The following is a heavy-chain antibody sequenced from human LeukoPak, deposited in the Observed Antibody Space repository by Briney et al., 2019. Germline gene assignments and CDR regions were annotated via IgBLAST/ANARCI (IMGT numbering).Heavy chain of an antibody. D-gene: IGHD2-15*01. V-gene: IGHV3-74*01. J-gene: IGHJ5*02. CDR3: TRRVSATRWFDP. CDR2: ISGDGSAT. Sequence: GGSLRLSCAASGFTLSTYWMHWVRQAPGKGLVWVSRISGDGSATIYADSVKGRFTISRDNAENTIYLQMNSLTVEDTAVYYCTRRVSATRWFDPWGQGTLVTVSS. CDR1: GFTLSTYW.